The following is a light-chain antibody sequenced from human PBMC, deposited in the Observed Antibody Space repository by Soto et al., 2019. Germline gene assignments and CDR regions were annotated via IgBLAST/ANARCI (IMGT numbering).Light chain of an antibody. CDR1: QSVSSSY. V-gene: IGKV3-20*01. J-gene: IGKJ3*01. CDR3: QQYGSPFT. Sequence: EIVLTQSPGTLSLSPGERATLSCRASQSVSSSYLAWYQQKPGQAPRLLIYGASSRATGIPDRFSGSGSGTDFTLTISRLEPEDSAVYYCQQYGSPFTFGPGTKVDIK. CDR2: GAS.